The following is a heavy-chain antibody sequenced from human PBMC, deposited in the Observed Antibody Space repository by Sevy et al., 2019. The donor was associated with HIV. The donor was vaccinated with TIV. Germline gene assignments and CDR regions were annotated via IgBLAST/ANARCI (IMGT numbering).Heavy chain of an antibody. Sequence: GGSLRLSCAASGFIFSDYYMSWIRQAPGKGLEWLSYISSRGSYTNYADSVKGRFTISRDNAKNSLYLQMNSLRVEDTAVYYCARVRYNSALYYFDYWGQGTLVTVSS. D-gene: IGHD6-19*01. J-gene: IGHJ4*02. CDR1: GFIFSDYY. CDR2: ISSRGSYT. CDR3: ARVRYNSALYYFDY. V-gene: IGHV3-11*06.